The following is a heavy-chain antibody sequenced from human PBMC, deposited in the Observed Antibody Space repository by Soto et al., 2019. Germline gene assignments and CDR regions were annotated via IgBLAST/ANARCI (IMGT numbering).Heavy chain of an antibody. V-gene: IGHV4-30-4*02. CDR3: ARDLWGYCGTDCYPLDV. J-gene: IGHJ6*02. D-gene: IGHD2-21*02. CDR1: GGSINSGDYY. Sequence: SETLSLTCTVSGGSINSGDYYWSWIRQPPGKGLEWIGYIYYSGSTYYNPSLKSRVTISVDTSKNQFSLKLNSVTAADTAVYYCARDLWGYCGTDCYPLDVWGQGTTVT. CDR2: IYYSGST.